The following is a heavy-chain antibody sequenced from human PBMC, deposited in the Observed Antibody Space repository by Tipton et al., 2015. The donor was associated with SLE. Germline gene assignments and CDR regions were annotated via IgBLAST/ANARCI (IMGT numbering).Heavy chain of an antibody. CDR2: IYYSGST. V-gene: IGHV4-39*02. D-gene: IGHD3-3*01. CDR3: AREGDFWSGYSLGAFDI. CDR1: GGSISSSSYY. Sequence: TLSLTCTVSGGSISSSSYYWGWIRQPPGKGLEWIGSIYYSGSTYYNPSLKSRDTISVDTSKNQFSLKLSSVTAADTAVYYCAREGDFWSGYSLGAFDIWGQGTMVTVSS. J-gene: IGHJ3*02.